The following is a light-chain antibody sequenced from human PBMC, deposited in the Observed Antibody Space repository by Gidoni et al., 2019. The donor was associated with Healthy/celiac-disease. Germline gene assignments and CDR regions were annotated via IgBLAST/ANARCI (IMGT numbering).Light chain of an antibody. Sequence: EIVLTHSPATLSLSPGERATLSCRASQSVSSYLALYQQNPGQAPRLLIYDASNRATGIPARFSGSGSGTDFTLTISSLEPEDLAVYYCQQRSNCPPLFTFGPGTKVDIK. J-gene: IGKJ3*01. CDR2: DAS. CDR3: QQRSNCPPLFT. CDR1: QSVSSY. V-gene: IGKV3-11*01.